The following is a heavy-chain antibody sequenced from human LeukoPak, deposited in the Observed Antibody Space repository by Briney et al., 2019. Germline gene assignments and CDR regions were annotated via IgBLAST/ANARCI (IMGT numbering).Heavy chain of an antibody. CDR1: GGSISSSSYY. J-gene: IGHJ5*02. CDR2: IYYSGST. V-gene: IGHV4-39*01. Sequence: SETLSLTCTVSGGSISSSSYYWGWIRQPPGKGLEWIGSIYYSGSTYYNPSLKSRVTISVDTSKNQFSLKLSSVTAADTAVYYRARTVMYYYDSSAGNWFDPWGQGTLVTVSS. CDR3: ARTVMYYYDSSAGNWFDP. D-gene: IGHD3-22*01.